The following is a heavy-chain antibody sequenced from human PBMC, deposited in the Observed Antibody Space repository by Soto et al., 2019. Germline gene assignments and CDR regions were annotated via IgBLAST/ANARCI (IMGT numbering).Heavy chain of an antibody. Sequence: PSETLSLTCTVSGGSISSYYWSWIRQPPGKGLEWIGYIYYSGSTNYNPSLKSRVTISVDTSKNQFSLKLSSVTAADTAVYYCAATLLGAAAFDYWGQGTLVTVSS. V-gene: IGHV4-59*01. J-gene: IGHJ4*02. CDR3: AATLLGAAAFDY. CDR1: GGSISSYY. CDR2: IYYSGST. D-gene: IGHD6-13*01.